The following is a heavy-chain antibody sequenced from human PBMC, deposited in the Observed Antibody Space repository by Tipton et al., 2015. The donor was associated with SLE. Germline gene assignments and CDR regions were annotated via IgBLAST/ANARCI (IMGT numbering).Heavy chain of an antibody. CDR1: GFTFSSSV. CDR3: AKTLYYYDSSGPFDY. V-gene: IGHV3-30*18. Sequence: SLRLSCAASGFTFSSSVMSWVRQAPGKGLEWVAVVSSGGSNKYYADSVKGRFTISRDNSKNTLYLQMNSLRAEDTAVYYCAKTLYYYDSSGPFDYWGQGTLVTVSS. J-gene: IGHJ4*02. CDR2: VSSGGSNK. D-gene: IGHD3-22*01.